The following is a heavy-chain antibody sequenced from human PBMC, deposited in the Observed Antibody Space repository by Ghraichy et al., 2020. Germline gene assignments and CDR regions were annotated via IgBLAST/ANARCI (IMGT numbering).Heavy chain of an antibody. V-gene: IGHV3-7*01. CDR1: GFTFSEYY. CDR3: AGLVRFPEY. CDR2: ISADGSDK. J-gene: IGHJ4*02. D-gene: IGHD3-10*01. Sequence: GESLNISCAASGFTFSEYYMAWVRQAPGQGLEYLAMISADGSDKHYVDSVKGRFTISRDNAKISLYLQMNSLRADDTAIYYCAGLVRFPEYWGQGTLVTVSS.